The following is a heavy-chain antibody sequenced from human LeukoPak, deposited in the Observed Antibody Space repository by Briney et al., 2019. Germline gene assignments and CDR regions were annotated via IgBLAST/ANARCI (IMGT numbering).Heavy chain of an antibody. D-gene: IGHD1-14*01. CDR1: GGSISSGDYH. CDR3: ARGGWRTSYYYYMDV. Sequence: NPSETLSLTCTVSGGSISSGDYHWSWIRQPPGKGLEWIGYIYYSGSTYYNPSLKSRVTISVDTSKNQFSLKLSSVTAADTAVYYCARGGWRTSYYYYMDVWGKGTTVTVSS. CDR2: IYYSGST. J-gene: IGHJ6*03. V-gene: IGHV4-30-4*08.